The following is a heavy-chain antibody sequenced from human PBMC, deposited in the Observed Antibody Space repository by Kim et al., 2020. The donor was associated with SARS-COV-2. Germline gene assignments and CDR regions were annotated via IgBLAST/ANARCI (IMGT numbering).Heavy chain of an antibody. J-gene: IGHJ3*01. D-gene: IGHD1-20*01. CDR3: AKDDNWDDGDAFDV. V-gene: IGHV3-23*01. Sequence: YADAVKGRFTISRDNSKNTLYLQMNSLRVEDTAIYFCAKDDNWDDGDAFDVWGQGTMVTVSS.